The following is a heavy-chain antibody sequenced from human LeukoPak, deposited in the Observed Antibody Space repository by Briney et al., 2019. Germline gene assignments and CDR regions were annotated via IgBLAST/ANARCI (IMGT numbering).Heavy chain of an antibody. Sequence: GGSLRLSCAASGFTFSSYGMSWVRQAPGKGLEWVSAISGSGGSTYYADSVKGRFTISRDNSKNTLYLQMNSLRSEDTAVYYCARSGIGGYDMFFEDYWGQGTLVTVSS. CDR1: GFTFSSYG. CDR3: ARSGIGGYDMFFEDY. D-gene: IGHD5-12*01. V-gene: IGHV3-23*01. J-gene: IGHJ4*02. CDR2: ISGSGGST.